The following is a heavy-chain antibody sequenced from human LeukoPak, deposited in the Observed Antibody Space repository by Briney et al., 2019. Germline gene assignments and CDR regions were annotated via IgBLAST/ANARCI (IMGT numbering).Heavy chain of an antibody. V-gene: IGHV3-23*01. CDR1: GIRFNTQA. CDR3: AKDNPYSGYDGRDY. D-gene: IGHD5-12*01. CDR2: ISGRGVTT. Sequence: GGSLRLSCAASGIRFNTQAMSWVSQAPGKGLEWVSTISGRGVTTYYADAVKGRFTLSRDNSKNMLYLQMSSLRAEDMGIYYCAKDNPYSGYDGRDYWGQGTLVTVSS. J-gene: IGHJ4*02.